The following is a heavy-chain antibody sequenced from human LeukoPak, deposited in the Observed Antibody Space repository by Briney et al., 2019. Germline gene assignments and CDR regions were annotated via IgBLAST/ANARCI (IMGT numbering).Heavy chain of an antibody. V-gene: IGHV1-2*02. D-gene: IGHD7-27*01. CDR3: AREVTGDPYYYYGMDV. CDR2: INPNSGGT. CDR1: GYTFTGYY. J-gene: IGHJ6*02. Sequence: ASVKVSCKASGYTFTGYYMHWVRQAPGQGLEWMGWINPNSGGTNYAQKFQGRVTMTRDTSISTAYMELSGLRSGDTAVYYCAREVTGDPYYYYGMDVWGQGTTVTVSS.